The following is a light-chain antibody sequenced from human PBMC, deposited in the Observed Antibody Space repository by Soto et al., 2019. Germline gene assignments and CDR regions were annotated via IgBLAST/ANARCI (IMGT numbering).Light chain of an antibody. V-gene: IGKV1-5*01. CDR1: QSISSW. J-gene: IGKJ1*01. CDR3: QQYNSYSPET. CDR2: DAS. Sequence: DIQMTQSPSTLSASVGDRVTITCRASQSISSWLAWYQQKPGKAPKLLIYDASSLESGVPSRFSGSGSGTEFTLTIRSLQPDDFATYYCQQYNSYSPETFGQGTKVAIK.